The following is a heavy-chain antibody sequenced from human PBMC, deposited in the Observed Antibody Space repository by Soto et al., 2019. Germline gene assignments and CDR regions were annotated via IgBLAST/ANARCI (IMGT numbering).Heavy chain of an antibody. J-gene: IGHJ3*02. V-gene: IGHV1-2*02. CDR3: ARASDPAAFDI. CDR1: GNTSTGYY. CDR2: INPNSGGT. Sequence: GASVKVSCKASGNTSTGYYMHWVRQAPGQGLEWMGWINPNSGGTNYAQKFQGRVTMTRDTSISTAYMELSRLRSDDTAVYYCARASDPAAFDIWGQGTMVTVSS.